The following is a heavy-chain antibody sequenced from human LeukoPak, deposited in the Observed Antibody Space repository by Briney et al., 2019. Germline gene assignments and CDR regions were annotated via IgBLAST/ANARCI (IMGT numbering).Heavy chain of an antibody. J-gene: IGHJ4*02. CDR1: GFIFRGYW. CDR2: IKQDGSGE. V-gene: IGHV3-7*01. D-gene: IGHD2-2*01. CDR3: ARALGYCSSTSCYRRVSHSRAGI. Sequence: GGSLRLSCAASGFIFRGYWMTWVRQAPGKGLQWVASIKQDGSGEYHVDSVKGRFTVSRDNAKNSLYLQMNSLRAEDTAVYYCARALGYCSSTSCYRRVSHSRAGIWGQGTLVTVSS.